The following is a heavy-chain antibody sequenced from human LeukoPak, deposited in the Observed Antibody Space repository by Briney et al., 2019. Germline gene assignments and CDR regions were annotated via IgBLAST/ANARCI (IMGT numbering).Heavy chain of an antibody. CDR3: AKDQGELLWVY. D-gene: IGHD1-26*01. CDR1: GFTLSTNA. J-gene: IGHJ4*02. V-gene: IGHV3-23*01. Sequence: PGGSLRLSCLTSGFTLSTNAMSWVRQAPGKGLEWISGISGSGGSTYYADSVKGRFTISRDNSKNTLYLQMNSLRAEDTAVYYCAKDQGELLWVYWGQGTLVTVSS. CDR2: ISGSGGST.